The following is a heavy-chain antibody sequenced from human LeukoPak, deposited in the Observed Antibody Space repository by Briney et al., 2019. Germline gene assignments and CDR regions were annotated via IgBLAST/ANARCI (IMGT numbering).Heavy chain of an antibody. D-gene: IGHD3-3*01. J-gene: IGHJ5*02. CDR2: IYYSGST. CDR1: GGSFSGYY. V-gene: IGHV4-31*11. Sequence: SETLSLTCAVYGGSFSGYYWSWIRQHPGKGLEWIGYIYYSGSTYYNPSLKSRVTISVDTSKNQFSLKLSSVTAADTAVYYCARVRMLYDFWSGYGNWFDPWGQGTLVTVSS. CDR3: ARVRMLYDFWSGYGNWFDP.